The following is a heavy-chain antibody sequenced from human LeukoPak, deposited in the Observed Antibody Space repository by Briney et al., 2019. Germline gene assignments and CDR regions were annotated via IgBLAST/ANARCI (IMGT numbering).Heavy chain of an antibody. J-gene: IGHJ4*02. CDR2: IYHSGNT. CDR1: GGSISSGGYY. CDR3: ARGRGYSSSLSPDY. V-gene: IGHV4-30-2*01. Sequence: SETLSLTCTVSGGSISSGGYYWSWIRQPPGKGLEWIGYIYHSGNTYHNPSLKSRVTISVDRSKNQFSLKLSSVTAADTAVYYCARGRGYSSSLSPDYWGQGTLVTVSS. D-gene: IGHD6-13*01.